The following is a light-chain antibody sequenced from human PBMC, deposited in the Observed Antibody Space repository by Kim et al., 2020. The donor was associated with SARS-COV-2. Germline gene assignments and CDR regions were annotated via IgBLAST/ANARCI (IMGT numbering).Light chain of an antibody. CDR1: ASDVGNYSL. CDR2: EVT. J-gene: IGLJ2*01. CDR3: SSYAGTAAFVV. V-gene: IGLV2-23*02. Sequence: QSITISCTGTASDVGNYSLVSWYQQHPGKGPKLLIYEVTQRPSGVSHRFSGSKSDNTASLTISGLQPEDEGYYYCSSYAGTAAFVVFGGGTTVTVL.